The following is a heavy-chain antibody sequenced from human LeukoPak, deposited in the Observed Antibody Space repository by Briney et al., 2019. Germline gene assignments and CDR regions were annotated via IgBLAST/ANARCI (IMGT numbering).Heavy chain of an antibody. CDR1: GGSISSSSYY. CDR2: IYYSGST. V-gene: IGHV4-39*01. J-gene: IGHJ4*02. D-gene: IGHD6-13*01. CDR3: ARGIAAAGPFDY. Sequence: SETLSLTCTVSGGSISSSSYYWGWIRQPPGKGLEWIGSIYYSGSTYYNPSLKSRVTISVDTSKNQFSLKLGSVTAADTAVYYCARGIAAAGPFDYWGQGTLVTVSS.